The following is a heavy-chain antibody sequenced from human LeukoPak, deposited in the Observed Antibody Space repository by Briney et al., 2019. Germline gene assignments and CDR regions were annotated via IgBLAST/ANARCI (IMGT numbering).Heavy chain of an antibody. V-gene: IGHV2-5*02. CDR3: AHTGSPHGDDWFDP. CDR2: ISRDDDQ. J-gene: IGHJ5*02. D-gene: IGHD7-27*01. Sequence: SGPTLVKPTQALTLTCTFSGFSLNTGDVGVGWIRQPPGKALEWLALISRDDDQRYSPSLKNRLTITTDTSKNQVVLTMTNMDPVDTATYYCAHTGSPHGDDWFDPWGQGTLVTVSS. CDR1: GFSLNTGDVG.